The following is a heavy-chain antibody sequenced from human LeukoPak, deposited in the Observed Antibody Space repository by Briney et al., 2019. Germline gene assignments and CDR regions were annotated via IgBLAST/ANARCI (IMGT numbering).Heavy chain of an antibody. D-gene: IGHD6-13*01. V-gene: IGHV3-23*01. Sequence: GSLRLSCAASGFTFSNNAMHWVRQAPGKGLEWVSAISGSGGSTYYADSVKGRFTISRDNSKNTLYLQMNSLRAEDTAVYYCTRQKLVGSSWSPFDYWGQGTLVTVSS. CDR3: TRQKLVGSSWSPFDY. CDR2: ISGSGGST. J-gene: IGHJ4*02. CDR1: GFTFSNNA.